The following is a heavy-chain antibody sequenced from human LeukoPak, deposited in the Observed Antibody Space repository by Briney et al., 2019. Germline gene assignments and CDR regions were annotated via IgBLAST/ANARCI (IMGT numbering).Heavy chain of an antibody. CDR2: IRKDGSEE. D-gene: IGHD1-14*01. Sequence: QPGGSLRLSCAASGFTLNSYLMSWLRQAARRRVEGVSNIRKDGSEESYLDSVKGRFTVSRDNAKNSLFLQMNSLRGEDTAVYYCARSNPNKNALDLWGQGTMVTISS. CDR3: ARSNPNKNALDL. CDR1: GFTLNSYL. J-gene: IGHJ3*01. V-gene: IGHV3-7*01.